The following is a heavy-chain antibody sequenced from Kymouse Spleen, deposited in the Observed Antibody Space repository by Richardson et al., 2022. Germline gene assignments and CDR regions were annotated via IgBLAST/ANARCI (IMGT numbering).Heavy chain of an antibody. Sequence: QVQLVESGGGVVQPGRSLRLSCAASGFTFSSYGMHWVRQAPGKGLEWVAVISYDGSNKYYADSVKGRFTISRDNSKNTLYLQMNSLRAEDTAVYYCAKAMVRGVILFDYWGQGTLVTVSS. CDR3: AKAMVRGVILFDY. CDR1: GFTFSSYG. V-gene: IGHV3-30*18. J-gene: IGHJ4*02. D-gene: IGHD3-10*01. CDR2: ISYDGSNK.